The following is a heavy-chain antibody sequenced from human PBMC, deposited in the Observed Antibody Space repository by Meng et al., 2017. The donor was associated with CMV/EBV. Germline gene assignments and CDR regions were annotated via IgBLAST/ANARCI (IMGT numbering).Heavy chain of an antibody. Sequence: GESLKISCAASGFTVSSHYMSWVRQATGKGLEWVANIKQDGSEKYYVDSVKGRFTISRDNAKNSLYLQMNSLRAEDTAVYYCARDCSSTTGGMDVWGQGTTVTVSS. CDR2: IKQDGSEK. V-gene: IGHV3-7*01. J-gene: IGHJ6*02. CDR1: GFTVSSHY. D-gene: IGHD2-2*01. CDR3: ARDCSSTTGGMDV.